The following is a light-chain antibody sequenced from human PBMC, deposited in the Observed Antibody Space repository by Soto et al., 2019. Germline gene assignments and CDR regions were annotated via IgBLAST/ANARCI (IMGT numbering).Light chain of an antibody. J-gene: IGKJ1*01. V-gene: IGKV3-15*01. Sequence: IVMTQSPVTLSVSPGERATLSCRASQSVKNNLAWYQQKVGQAPRLLIYDASTRATGIPVRFSGSGSGAEFTLTISSLLFEDFPCYYCQQYNNWLPTWTFGQGTNVEIK. CDR2: DAS. CDR1: QSVKNN. CDR3: QQYNNWLPTWT.